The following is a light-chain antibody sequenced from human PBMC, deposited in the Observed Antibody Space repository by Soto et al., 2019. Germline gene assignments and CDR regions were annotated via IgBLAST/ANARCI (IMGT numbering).Light chain of an antibody. V-gene: IGLV2-14*03. CDR2: DVS. Sequence: QSVLTQPASVSGSPGQSITISCTGTSSDVGGYDYVSWYQQHPDKAPKLMIYDVSNRPSGVSDRFSGSKSGNTASLTISGLQAEDEGDYYCSSFTRINTYVFGTGTKVT. CDR3: SSFTRINTYV. J-gene: IGLJ1*01. CDR1: SSDVGGYDY.